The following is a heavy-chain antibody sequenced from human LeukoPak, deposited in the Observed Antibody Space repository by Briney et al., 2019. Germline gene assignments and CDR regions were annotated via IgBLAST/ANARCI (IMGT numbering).Heavy chain of an antibody. CDR3: ARDRGSSGWYEFDY. CDR2: IKPDGSEK. J-gene: IGHJ4*02. V-gene: IGHV3-7*01. D-gene: IGHD6-19*01. CDR1: GFTFSSHW. Sequence: GGSLRLSCAASGFTFSSHWMSWVRQAPGKGLEWVASIKPDGSEKYYVDSVKGRFTISRDSAKNSPYLQMNTLRAEDTAVYYCARDRGSSGWYEFDYWGQGTLVTVSS.